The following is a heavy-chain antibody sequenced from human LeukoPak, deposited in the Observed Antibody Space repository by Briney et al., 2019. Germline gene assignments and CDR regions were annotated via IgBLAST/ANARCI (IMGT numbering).Heavy chain of an antibody. V-gene: IGHV3-74*03. CDR1: GFTFSSYW. J-gene: IGHJ4*02. CDR3: AREGRVSGYDFDC. Sequence: GGSLRLSCAASGFTFSSYWTHWVRQAPGEGLVWVSRINSDGSSTTYADSVKGRFTISRDNAKNTLYLQMNSLRVEDTAVYYCAREGRVSGYDFDCWGQGTLVTVSS. CDR2: INSDGSST. D-gene: IGHD5-12*01.